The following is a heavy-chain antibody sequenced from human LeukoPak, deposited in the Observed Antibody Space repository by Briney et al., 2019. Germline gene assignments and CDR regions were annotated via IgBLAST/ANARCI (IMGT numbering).Heavy chain of an antibody. Sequence: QSGGSLRLSCAASGFTFSDSWMSWVRQAPGKGLEWVANMNQDGSEKDYVDSVKGRFTISRDNARNSLYLQMGSLRAEDTAVYYCATYTHWVAGDVWGQGTT. CDR1: GFTFSDSW. CDR3: ATYTHWVAGDV. CDR2: MNQDGSEK. J-gene: IGHJ6*02. D-gene: IGHD3-16*01. V-gene: IGHV3-7*01.